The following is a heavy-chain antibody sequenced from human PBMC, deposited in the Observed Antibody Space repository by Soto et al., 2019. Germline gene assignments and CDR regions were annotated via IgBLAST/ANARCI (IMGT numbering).Heavy chain of an antibody. D-gene: IGHD2-15*01. CDR1: GYTFTSYY. V-gene: IGHV1-46*01. J-gene: IGHJ6*03. CDR3: ARGRSGYCSGGSCYFAQNYYYYMDV. CDR2: INPSGGST. Sequence: ASVKVSCKASGYTFTSYYMHWVRQAPGQGLERMGIINPSGGSTSYAQKFQGRVTMTRDTSTSTVYMELSSLRSEDTAVYYCARGRSGYCSGGSCYFAQNYYYYMDVWGKGTTVTVSS.